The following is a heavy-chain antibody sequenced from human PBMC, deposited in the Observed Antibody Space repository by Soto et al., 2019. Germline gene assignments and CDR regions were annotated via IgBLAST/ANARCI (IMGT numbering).Heavy chain of an antibody. J-gene: IGHJ4*02. CDR1: GFTFSTYA. D-gene: IGHD2-2*01. CDR2: ISNDGSNT. V-gene: IGHV3-30*09. CDR3: ARDQGRSITCQLDY. Sequence: SLRLSCAVSGFTFSTYAMHWVRQAPGKGLEWVAVISNDGSNTYYADSVKGRFAISRDNMLYLQMNSLRAEDTAVYYCARDQGRSITCQLDYWGQGTLVTVSS.